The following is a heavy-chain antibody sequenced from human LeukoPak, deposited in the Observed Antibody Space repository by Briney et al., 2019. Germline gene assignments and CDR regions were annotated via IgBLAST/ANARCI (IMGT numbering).Heavy chain of an antibody. CDR2: INPNSGGT. CDR3: ATGRGSSGWQGADY. J-gene: IGHJ4*02. V-gene: IGHV1-2*02. CDR1: GYTFTVYY. Sequence: ASVTVSFTSSGYTFTVYYMHWVRQAPGQGLEWMGWINPNSGGTNYAQKFQGRVTMTRDTSISKAYMELSSLRSEDTAVYYCATGRGSSGWQGADYWGQGTLVTVSS. D-gene: IGHD6-19*01.